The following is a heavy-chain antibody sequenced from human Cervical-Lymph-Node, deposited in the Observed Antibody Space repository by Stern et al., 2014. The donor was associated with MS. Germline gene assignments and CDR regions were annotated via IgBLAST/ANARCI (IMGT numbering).Heavy chain of an antibody. CDR3: ARDSDLGNGGYGMDV. D-gene: IGHD5-12*01. CDR1: GGTFSDYG. J-gene: IGHJ6*02. V-gene: IGHV1-69*01. Sequence: VQLVASGAEVKKPGSSVKVSCKASGGTFSDYGISWVRQAPRQGLEWMGGITPVFATADYAQEFQGRVALIADESTSTAYMELSGLRSEDTAVYYCARDSDLGNGGYGMDVWGQGTTITVSS. CDR2: ITPVFATA.